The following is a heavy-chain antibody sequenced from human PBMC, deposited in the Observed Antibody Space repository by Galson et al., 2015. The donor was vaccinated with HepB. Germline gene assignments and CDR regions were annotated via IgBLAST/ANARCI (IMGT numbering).Heavy chain of an antibody. CDR2: IDWDDDK. Sequence: LRLSCAASGFTFSGSAIHWVRQTPGKALEWLARIDWDDDKFYNISLKTRLTISKDTSKNQVVLTMTNMDPVDTATYYCARMAVDYSYDHWGQGTLVTVSS. V-gene: IGHV2-70*04. CDR1: GFTFSGSA. D-gene: IGHD2-21*01. CDR3: ARMAVDYSYDH. J-gene: IGHJ4*02.